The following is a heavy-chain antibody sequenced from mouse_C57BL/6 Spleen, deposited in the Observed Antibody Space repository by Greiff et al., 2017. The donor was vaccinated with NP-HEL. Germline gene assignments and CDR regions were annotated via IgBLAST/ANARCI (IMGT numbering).Heavy chain of an antibody. CDR3: ANTGTYYYAMDY. CDR2: ISSGSSTT. D-gene: IGHD4-1*01. Sequence: EVQLVESGGGLVKPGGSLKLSCAASGFTFSDYGMHWVRQAPEKGLEWVAYISSGSSTTYYADTVKGRFTISRDNATNTLFLQMTSLRSEDTAMYYCANTGTYYYAMDYWGQGTSVTVSA. J-gene: IGHJ4*01. V-gene: IGHV5-17*01. CDR1: GFTFSDYG.